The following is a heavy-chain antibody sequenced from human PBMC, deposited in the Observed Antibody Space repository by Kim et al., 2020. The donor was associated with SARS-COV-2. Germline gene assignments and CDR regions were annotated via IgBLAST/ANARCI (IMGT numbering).Heavy chain of an antibody. V-gene: IGHV1-69*13. CDR2: IFPIFGTA. J-gene: IGHJ6*02. CDR3: ARVSGIYSYGYRSPYYGMDV. Sequence: SVKVSCKASGGTFSSYAISWVRQAPGQGLEWMGGIFPIFGTANYAQKFQGRVTITADESTSTAYMELSSLRSEDTAVYYCARVSGIYSYGYRSPYYGMDVWGQGTTVTVSS. D-gene: IGHD5-18*01. CDR1: GGTFSSYA.